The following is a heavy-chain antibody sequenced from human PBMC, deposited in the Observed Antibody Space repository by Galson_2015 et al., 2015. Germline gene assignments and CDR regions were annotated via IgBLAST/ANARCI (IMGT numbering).Heavy chain of an antibody. CDR3: AREIASRDGYNY. CDR1: GYTFTSYY. CDR2: IYPSGGST. V-gene: IGHV1-46*01. J-gene: IGHJ4*02. D-gene: IGHD5-24*01. Sequence: SVKVSCKASGYTFTSYYMHWVRQAPGQGLEWMGIIYPSGGSTSYAQKFQGRVTMTRDTSTSTVYMELSSLRSEDTAVYYCAREIASRDGYNYWGQGTLVTVSS.